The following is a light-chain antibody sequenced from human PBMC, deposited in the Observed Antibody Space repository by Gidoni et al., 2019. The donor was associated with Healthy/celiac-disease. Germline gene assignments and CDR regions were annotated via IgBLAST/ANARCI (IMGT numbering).Light chain of an antibody. CDR3: CSYAGSSTLV. J-gene: IGLJ2*01. CDR2: EVS. V-gene: IGLV2-23*02. Sequence: QSALTQPASVSGSPGPSIPISCTGTSSDVVSYNLVSWYHQHPGKAPKLMIYEVSTRPSGVSNRFSGSKSGNTASLTISGLQAEDEADYYCCSYAGSSTLVFGGGTKLTV. CDR1: SSDVVSYNL.